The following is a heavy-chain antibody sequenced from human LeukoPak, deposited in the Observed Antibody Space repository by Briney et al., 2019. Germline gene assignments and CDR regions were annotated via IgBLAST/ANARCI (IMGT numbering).Heavy chain of an antibody. CDR3: AKDIVLVVYALLDH. CDR2: ISGGDGST. Sequence: PGGSLRLSCAASGFTLSSYAMSWVRQAPGKGLEWVSGISGGDGSTDYTDSVKGRFTISRDNSKNTLFLQMNSLRAEDTAVYYCAKDIVLVVYALLDHWGQGTLVTVSS. CDR1: GFTLSSYA. V-gene: IGHV3-23*01. D-gene: IGHD2-8*01. J-gene: IGHJ4*02.